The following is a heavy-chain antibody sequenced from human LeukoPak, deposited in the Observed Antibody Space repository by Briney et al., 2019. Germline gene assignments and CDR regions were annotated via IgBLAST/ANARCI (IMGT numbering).Heavy chain of an antibody. CDR2: IYHSGST. Sequence: SETLSLTCGVSGYSISSGYYWGWIRQPPGKGLEWIGSIYHSGSTYYNPSLKSRVTISVYTSKNQFSLKLRSVTAADTALYYCARWDSGEWFHYAFDILRQGRRATVCS. CDR3: ARWDSGEWFHYAFDI. D-gene: IGHD3-3*01. V-gene: IGHV4-38-2*01. J-gene: IGHJ3*02. CDR1: GYSISSGYY.